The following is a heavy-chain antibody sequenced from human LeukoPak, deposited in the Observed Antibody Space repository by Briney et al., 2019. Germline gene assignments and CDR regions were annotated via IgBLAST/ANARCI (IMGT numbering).Heavy chain of an antibody. D-gene: IGHD1-26*01. J-gene: IGHJ4*02. CDR3: ARYGGSYYFDN. CDR1: GFTFSSYW. CDR2: IKPDGSLI. V-gene: IGHV3-7*01. Sequence: PGGSLRLSCAASGFTFSSYWMTWVRQGPGKGLEWVANIKPDGSLIYYVDSVKGRFTISRDNAKNSLYLQMNSLRAEDTAVYYCARYGGSYYFDNWGQGTLVTVSS.